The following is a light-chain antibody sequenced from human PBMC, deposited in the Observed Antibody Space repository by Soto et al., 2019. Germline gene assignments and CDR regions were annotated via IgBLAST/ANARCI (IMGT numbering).Light chain of an antibody. CDR3: PHYNWYPEA. J-gene: IGKJ1*01. V-gene: IGKV1-33*01. Sequence: DIEIVQSPSSLCASVGDRVTLTCQASQDIRNYLNWYPQTPGKAPKLLIYDASNLETGVPSRGSRRGSGAECTRTISSLQPDDFQTDDCPHYNWYPEAFSQGTKVDI. CDR2: DAS. CDR1: QDIRNY.